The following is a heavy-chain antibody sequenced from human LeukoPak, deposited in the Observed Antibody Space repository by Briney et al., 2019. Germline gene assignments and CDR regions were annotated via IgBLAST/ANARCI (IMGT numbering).Heavy chain of an antibody. Sequence: SETLSLTCTVSGGSISSYYWSWIRQPPGKGLEWIGYIYYSGSTNYNPSLKSRVTISVDTSKNQFSLKLSPVTAADTAVYYCATLNYYDSSGYFDYWGQGTLVTVSS. CDR2: IYYSGST. CDR3: ATLNYYDSSGYFDY. J-gene: IGHJ4*02. CDR1: GGSISSYY. D-gene: IGHD3-22*01. V-gene: IGHV4-59*01.